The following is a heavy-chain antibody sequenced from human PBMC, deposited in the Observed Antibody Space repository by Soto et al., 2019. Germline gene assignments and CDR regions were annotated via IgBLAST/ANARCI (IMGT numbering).Heavy chain of an antibody. D-gene: IGHD3-22*01. CDR2: IYYSGST. J-gene: IGHJ4*02. V-gene: IGHV4-30-4*01. CDR3: ARWHDSSGYLYYFDY. CDR1: GGSISSGDYY. Sequence: SETLSLTCTVSGGSISSGDYYWSWIRQPPGKGLEWIGYIYYSGSTYYNPSLKSRVTISVDTSKNQFSLKLSSVTAADTAVYYCARWHDSSGYLYYFDYWGQGTLVTVSS.